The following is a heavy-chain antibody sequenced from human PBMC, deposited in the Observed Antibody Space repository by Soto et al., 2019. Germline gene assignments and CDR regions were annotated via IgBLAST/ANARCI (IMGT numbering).Heavy chain of an antibody. V-gene: IGHV3-13*01. CDR1: GFTFSSHD. CDR3: TRGYYYGMDV. CDR2: IGTGGDT. J-gene: IGHJ6*02. Sequence: EVQLVESGGGLLQPGGSLRLSCAASGFTFSSHDMHWVRQATGKGLEWVSAIGTGGDTYYPDSVKGRFTISRENAKNSLYLQMNNLRAGDTAVYYCTRGYYYGMDVWGQGTTVTVSS.